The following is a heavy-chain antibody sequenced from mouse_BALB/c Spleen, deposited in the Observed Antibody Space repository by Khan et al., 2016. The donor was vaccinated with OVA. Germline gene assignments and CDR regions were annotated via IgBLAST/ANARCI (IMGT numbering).Heavy chain of an antibody. CDR3: ARVYGSSGVDY. CDR2: ISSGGST. Sequence: EVELVESGGGLVKPGGSLKLSCAASGFTFSSYAMSWVRQTPEKRLEWVASISSGGSTSYPDSVKGRFTISRDNARNILYLQMSSLRSEDTAMYYCARVYGSSGVDYWGQGTTLTVSS. CDR1: GFTFSSYA. D-gene: IGHD1-1*01. V-gene: IGHV5-6-5*01. J-gene: IGHJ2*01.